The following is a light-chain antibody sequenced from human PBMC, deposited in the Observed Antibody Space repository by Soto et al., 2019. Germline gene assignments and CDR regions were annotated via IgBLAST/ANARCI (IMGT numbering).Light chain of an antibody. CDR2: DVS. CDR3: SSYTSSSTSVV. Sequence: QSVLTQPASVSGSPGQSITISCTGTSSDVGGYNYVSRYQQHPGKAPKLMIYDVSNRPSGVSNRFSGSKSGNTASLTISGLQAEDEADYYCSSYTSSSTSVVFGGGTQLTVL. J-gene: IGLJ2*01. CDR1: SSDVGGYNY. V-gene: IGLV2-14*01.